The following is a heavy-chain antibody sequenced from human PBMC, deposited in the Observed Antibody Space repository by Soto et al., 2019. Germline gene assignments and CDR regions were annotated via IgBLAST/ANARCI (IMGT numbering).Heavy chain of an antibody. CDR1: GGTFSSYT. D-gene: IGHD2-21*01. CDR3: AGPYPPRGAGFLFDY. J-gene: IGHJ4*02. CDR2: IIPDLGIT. Sequence: QVQLVQSGAEVKKPGSSVKVSCKASGGTFSSYTISWVRQAPGQGLEWMGRIIPDLGITNNAQKFQGRVTMTADKATSTAYMGRSSLRPEDPAVYYWAGPYPPRGAGFLFDYWGQGTLVTVSS. V-gene: IGHV1-69*02.